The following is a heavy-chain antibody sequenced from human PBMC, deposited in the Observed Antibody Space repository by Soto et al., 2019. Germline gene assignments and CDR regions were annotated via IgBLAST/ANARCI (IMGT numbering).Heavy chain of an antibody. D-gene: IGHD1-26*01. J-gene: IGHJ6*02. V-gene: IGHV3-30*03. CDR1: GFTFSSYA. CDR2: ISYDGYSK. Sequence: SGGSLRLSCAASGFTFSSYAMHWVRQAPGKALEWVALISYDGYSKWYADAVKGRFTISRDNSNNTLFLEMNSLRADDTAVYFGAAIREVDVWGQGTTVTVSS. CDR3: AAIREVDV.